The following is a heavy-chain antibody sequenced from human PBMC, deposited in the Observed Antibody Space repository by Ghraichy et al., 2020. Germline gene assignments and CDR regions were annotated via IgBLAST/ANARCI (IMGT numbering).Heavy chain of an antibody. CDR3: ARGYGSGRSYG. Sequence: SCAASGFTFSSYDLTWVRQAPGKGLELVSSISSRGFTAYTDSVQGRFTISRDNANNLVHLQMNSLKDEDTAMYYFARGYGSGRSYGWGQGTLVTVSS. D-gene: IGHD3-10*01. V-gene: IGHV3-69-1*01. CDR2: ISSRGFT. J-gene: IGHJ4*02. CDR1: GFTFSSYD.